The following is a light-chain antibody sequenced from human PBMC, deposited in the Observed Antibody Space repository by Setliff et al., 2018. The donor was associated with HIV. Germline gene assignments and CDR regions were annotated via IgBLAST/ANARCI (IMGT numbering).Light chain of an antibody. CDR1: NSDVGGYNY. J-gene: IGLJ1*01. CDR3: SSYTNTNTGV. CDR2: EAS. V-gene: IGLV2-14*01. Sequence: QSALTQPRSVSGSPGQSVTVSCTGSNSDVGGYNYVSWYQQHPGKAPKLMIYEASNRPSGVSNRFSGSKSGNTASLTISGLQAEDEADYYCSSYTNTNTGVFGTGTKVTVL.